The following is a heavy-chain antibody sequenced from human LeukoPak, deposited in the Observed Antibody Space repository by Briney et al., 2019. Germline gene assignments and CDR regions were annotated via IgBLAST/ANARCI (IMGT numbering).Heavy chain of an antibody. CDR1: GFPFNNAW. D-gene: IGHD3/OR15-3a*01. V-gene: IGHV3-15*01. CDR2: IRSNNDGGTT. CDR3: TTDMDWDGGDY. J-gene: IGHJ4*02. Sequence: PGGSLRLSCVVSGFPFNNAWLNWVRQAPGKGLEWVGCIRSNNDGGTTDLAAPLKGRFTMSRDDSKNTVYLQMDRLKSEDTAVYYCTTDMDWDGGDYWGQGTLVTVSS.